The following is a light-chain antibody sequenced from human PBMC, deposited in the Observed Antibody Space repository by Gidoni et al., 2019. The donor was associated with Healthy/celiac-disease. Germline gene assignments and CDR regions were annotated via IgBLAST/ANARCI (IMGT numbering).Light chain of an antibody. J-gene: IGKJ4*01. CDR3: QQYYSTSPLT. V-gene: IGKV1D-43*01. CDR1: QGISAY. Sequence: AIRMTQSPFSLAASVRDRVTITCWASQGISAYLAWYQQKPAEAPNLVIYYASHLQSGVPSRFSGSGSGTYYTLTINSLQPEDFASYCCQQYYSTSPLTFGGGTKVGIK. CDR2: YAS.